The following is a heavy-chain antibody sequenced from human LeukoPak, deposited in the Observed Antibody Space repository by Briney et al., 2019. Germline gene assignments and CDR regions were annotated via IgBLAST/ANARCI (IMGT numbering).Heavy chain of an antibody. Sequence: ASMKVSCKTSGYSFTDYYMHWVRQAPGQGLEWMGWINPNSGGTSSAQKFQGRVTMTRDTSITTVYMEVSWLTSDDTAIYYCARADRLDGGPYLIGPWGQGTLVTVSS. J-gene: IGHJ5*02. CDR1: GYSFTDYY. CDR3: ARADRLDGGPYLIGP. CDR2: INPNSGGT. D-gene: IGHD2-21*01. V-gene: IGHV1-2*02.